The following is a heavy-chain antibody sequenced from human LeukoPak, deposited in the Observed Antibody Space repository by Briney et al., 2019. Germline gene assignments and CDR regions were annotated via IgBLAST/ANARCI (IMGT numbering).Heavy chain of an antibody. J-gene: IGHJ4*02. Sequence: GGSLRLSCAASGFTFSDYSMNWVRQAPGKGLEWVSSISSGSTYIYYADSVKGRFTISRDNAKNSLYLQMNSLRAEDTAVYYCARGVLMGPRYFYYWGQGTLVTVSS. D-gene: IGHD3-10*01. CDR3: ARGVLMGPRYFYY. CDR1: GFTFSDYS. CDR2: ISSGSTYI. V-gene: IGHV3-21*01.